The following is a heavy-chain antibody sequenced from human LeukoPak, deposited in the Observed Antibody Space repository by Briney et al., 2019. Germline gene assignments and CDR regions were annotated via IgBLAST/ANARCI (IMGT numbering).Heavy chain of an antibody. Sequence: ASVKVSCKASGYTFTSYDINWVRQATGQGLEWMGWMNPNSGNTGYAQKFQGRVTMTRNTSRSTAYMELSSLRSEDTAVYYCARGNRMVGGSDYWGQGTLVTVSS. V-gene: IGHV1-8*01. CDR2: MNPNSGNT. CDR1: GYTFTSYD. D-gene: IGHD2-15*01. CDR3: ARGNRMVGGSDY. J-gene: IGHJ4*02.